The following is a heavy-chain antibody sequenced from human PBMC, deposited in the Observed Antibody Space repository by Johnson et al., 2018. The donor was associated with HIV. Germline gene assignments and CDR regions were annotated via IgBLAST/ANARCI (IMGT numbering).Heavy chain of an antibody. CDR2: ISSSGGNT. CDR3: ATAYCNCGSCYSHLDAFDI. V-gene: IGHV3-23*04. D-gene: IGHD2-15*01. J-gene: IGHJ3*02. Sequence: VQLVESGGGLVQPGGSLRLSCAASGFTFSSYAMSWVRQAPGKGLEWVSTISSSGGNTYYADSVKGRFTISRDNSKNTVYVQMSSPRAEDTAVYHCATAYCNCGSCYSHLDAFDIWGRGTMVTVSS. CDR1: GFTFSSYA.